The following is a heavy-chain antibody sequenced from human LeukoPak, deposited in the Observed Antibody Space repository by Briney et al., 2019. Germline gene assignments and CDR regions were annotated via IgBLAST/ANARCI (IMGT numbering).Heavy chain of an antibody. CDR3: TKAAYGDYVKLFDP. CDR2: ISTVSGST. CDR1: GFTFSRYA. D-gene: IGHD4-17*01. V-gene: IGHV3-23*01. Sequence: GGSLRLSCAASGFTFSRYAMSWVRQAPGKGLEWVSSISTVSGSTWYPDSVKGRFTISRDNSKNTLFLQMDSLRAEDTTIYYCTKAAYGDYVKLFDPWGQGTLVTVSS. J-gene: IGHJ5*02.